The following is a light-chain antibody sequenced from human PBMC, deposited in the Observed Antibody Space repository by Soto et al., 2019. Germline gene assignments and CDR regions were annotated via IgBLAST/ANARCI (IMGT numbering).Light chain of an antibody. CDR2: GAS. V-gene: IGKV1-5*01. Sequence: DIQMTQSPSTLSGSVGDRVTITCRASQTISSWLAWYQQKPGKAPKLLIYGASTRAAGFPARFSGSGSGTDFTLTISSLQSEDFAVYYCQQYDNWPWTFGQGTKVEIK. CDR1: QTISSW. J-gene: IGKJ1*01. CDR3: QQYDNWPWT.